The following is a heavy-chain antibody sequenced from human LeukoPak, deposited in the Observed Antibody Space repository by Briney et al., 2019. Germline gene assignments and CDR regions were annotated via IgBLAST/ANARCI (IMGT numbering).Heavy chain of an antibody. CDR2: ISSSGSTI. Sequence: GGSLRLSCAASGFTFSSYEMNWVRQAPGKGLEGVSYISSSGSTIYYADSVKGRFTISRDNAKNSLYLQMNSLRAEDTAVYYCARVRRRYYYMDVWGKGTTVTVSS. V-gene: IGHV3-48*03. CDR3: ARVRRRYYYMDV. J-gene: IGHJ6*03. CDR1: GFTFSSYE.